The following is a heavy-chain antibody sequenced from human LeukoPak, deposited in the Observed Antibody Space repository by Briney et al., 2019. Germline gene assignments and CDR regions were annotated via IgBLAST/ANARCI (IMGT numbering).Heavy chain of an antibody. J-gene: IGHJ5*02. V-gene: IGHV4-34*01. CDR1: GGSFSGYY. CDR3: ARDYDPDTNIMASFDP. Sequence: SETLPLTCAVYGGSFSGYYWSWIRQPPGKGLEWIGEINHSGSTNYNPSLKSRVTISVDTSKNQFSLKLSSVTAADTAVYYCARDYDPDTNIMASFDPWGQGTLVTVSS. CDR2: INHSGST. D-gene: IGHD3-16*01.